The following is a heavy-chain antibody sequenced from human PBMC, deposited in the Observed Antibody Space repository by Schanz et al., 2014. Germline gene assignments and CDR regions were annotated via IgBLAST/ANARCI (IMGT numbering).Heavy chain of an antibody. CDR1: GFTFSNYG. CDR2: ISASGSAT. V-gene: IGHV3-23*04. Sequence: EVQVVESGGDLVQPGGSLRLSCAASGFTFSNYGMSWVRQAPGKGLEWVSTISASGSATYYADSVKGRLTISRDNSKNTVYLQMSSLRVEDTAVYYCVKEGTVVSGSPRDYWGQGALVTVSS. CDR3: VKEGTVVSGSPRDY. J-gene: IGHJ4*02. D-gene: IGHD3-10*01.